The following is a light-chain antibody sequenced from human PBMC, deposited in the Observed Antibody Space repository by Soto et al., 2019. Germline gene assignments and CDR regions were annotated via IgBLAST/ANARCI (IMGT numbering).Light chain of an antibody. CDR1: QSVLYSSNNKNY. Sequence: DIVMTQSPDSLAVSLGDRVTINCKSSQSVLYSSNNKNYLAWYQQRPGQAPRLLIYRASTRATGIPARFSGSGSGTEFTLTISSLQSEDFTVYSCLQYHNLWAVGQGTKVDI. V-gene: IGKV4-1*01. CDR3: LQYHNLWA. CDR2: RAS. J-gene: IGKJ1*01.